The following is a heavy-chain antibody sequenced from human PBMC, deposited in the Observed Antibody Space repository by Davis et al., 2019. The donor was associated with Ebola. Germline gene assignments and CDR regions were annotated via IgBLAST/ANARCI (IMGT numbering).Heavy chain of an antibody. CDR2: INTNTGTP. D-gene: IGHD6-19*01. CDR3: ARAPSSSDWEEEYFQH. Sequence: SVTVSCKASRYSFTHHDINRVRQAPGQGLEWIGWINTNTGTPTFAQDFTGRFDFSLDTSVNPAYLQITSLKAEDTAVYYCARAPSSSDWEEEYFQHWGQGTLVTVSS. V-gene: IGHV7-4-1*02. CDR1: RYSFTHHD. J-gene: IGHJ1*01.